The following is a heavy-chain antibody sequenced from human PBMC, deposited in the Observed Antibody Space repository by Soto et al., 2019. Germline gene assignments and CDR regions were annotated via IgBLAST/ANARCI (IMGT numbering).Heavy chain of an antibody. D-gene: IGHD1-1*01. Sequence: SETLSLTCTVSGGSISSGGYYWRWIRQHPGKGLEWIGHIYYCGSTYYNPSLKSRVTISVDTSKKQFSLKLRSVTAADTAVYYCVRDGTKTLRDWFDPWGQGISVTVSS. CDR1: GGSISSGGYY. CDR2: IYYCGST. CDR3: VRDGTKTLRDWFDP. J-gene: IGHJ5*02. V-gene: IGHV4-31*03.